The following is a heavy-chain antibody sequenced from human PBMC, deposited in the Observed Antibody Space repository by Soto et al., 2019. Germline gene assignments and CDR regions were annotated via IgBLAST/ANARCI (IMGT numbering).Heavy chain of an antibody. CDR1: GFTFSSYA. J-gene: IGHJ4*02. Sequence: EVQLLESGGGLAHPGGSLRLSCAASGFTFSSYAMSWVRQAPGKGLEWVSAMSNSGANTYYADSVKGRFTISRDNSENTLYLQMNSLRGEDTAVYYCAKDEGGYCSSTSCYADYWGQGTLVTVSS. V-gene: IGHV3-23*01. CDR3: AKDEGGYCSSTSCYADY. D-gene: IGHD2-2*01. CDR2: MSNSGANT.